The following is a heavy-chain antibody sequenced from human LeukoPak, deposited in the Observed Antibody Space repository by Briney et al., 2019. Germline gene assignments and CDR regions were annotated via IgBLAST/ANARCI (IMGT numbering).Heavy chain of an antibody. Sequence: SETLSLTCTVSGGSISSYYWSWIRQPPGKGLEWIGYIHYTGSTNYNPSLKSRVTISVDTSKNQFSLKLSSVTAADTAVYYCARDSSGSINWFDPWGQGTLVTVSS. CDR1: GGSISSYY. CDR2: IHYTGST. CDR3: ARDSSGSINWFDP. J-gene: IGHJ5*02. V-gene: IGHV4-59*08. D-gene: IGHD3-22*01.